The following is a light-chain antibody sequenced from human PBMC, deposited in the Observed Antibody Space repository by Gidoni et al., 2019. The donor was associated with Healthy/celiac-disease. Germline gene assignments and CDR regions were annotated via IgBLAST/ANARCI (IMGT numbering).Light chain of an antibody. Sequence: EIVLTHSPATLSFSPGERATLSCSASQSVSSYLAWYQQKPGQAPRILIYDESNRATGIPARFSGSGSGTDFTLNISSLELEDFAVYYCQQRSNWPLTFGGGTKVEIK. CDR3: QQRSNWPLT. CDR1: QSVSSY. V-gene: IGKV3-11*01. CDR2: DES. J-gene: IGKJ4*01.